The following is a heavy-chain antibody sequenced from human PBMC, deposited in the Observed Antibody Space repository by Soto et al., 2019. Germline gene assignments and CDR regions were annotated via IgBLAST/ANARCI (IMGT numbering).Heavy chain of an antibody. CDR3: ARHGYNYGGGYFDY. V-gene: IGHV3-66*04. J-gene: IGHJ4*02. Sequence: EVQLVESGGGLVQPGGSLRLSCAASGVTVSSNYMSWVRQAPGKGLAWVSVIYSGGSTYYADSVKGRFTISSDNSKTTLYLQMNSLRAEDTAVYYCARHGYNYGGGYFDYWGQGTLVTVSS. D-gene: IGHD5-18*01. CDR2: IYSGGST. CDR1: GVTVSSNY.